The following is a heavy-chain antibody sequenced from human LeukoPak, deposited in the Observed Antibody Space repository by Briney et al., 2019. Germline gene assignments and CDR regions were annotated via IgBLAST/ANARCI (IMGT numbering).Heavy chain of an antibody. D-gene: IGHD3-22*01. J-gene: IGHJ5*02. CDR1: GGSISSGSYY. CDR2: IYTSGST. Sequence: SQTLSLTCTVSGGSISSGSYYWSWIRQPAGKGLEWIGRIYTSGSTNYNPSLKSQVTISVDTSKNQFSLKLSSVTAADTAVYYCARNVAYDSSGFDPWGQGTLVTVSS. V-gene: IGHV4-61*02. CDR3: ARNVAYDSSGFDP.